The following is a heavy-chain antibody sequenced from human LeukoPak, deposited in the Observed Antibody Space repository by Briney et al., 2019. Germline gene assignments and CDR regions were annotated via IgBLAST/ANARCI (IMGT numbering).Heavy chain of an antibody. Sequence: ASVKVSCKASGYTFAGYYIHWVRQAPGQGLEWMGWIIPHSGGTNYAQKFQDRVTMTRDTSISTAYMELSRLRSDDTAVYYCARDGGDGYNPDRPTDWGQGTLVTASS. J-gene: IGHJ4*02. D-gene: IGHD5-24*01. V-gene: IGHV1-2*02. CDR1: GYTFAGYY. CDR2: IIPHSGGT. CDR3: ARDGGDGYNPDRPTD.